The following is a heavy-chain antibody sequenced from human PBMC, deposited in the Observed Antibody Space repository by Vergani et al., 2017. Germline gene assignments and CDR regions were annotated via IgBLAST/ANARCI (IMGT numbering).Heavy chain of an antibody. J-gene: IGHJ4*02. Sequence: QVQLVQSGAEVKKPGSSVKVSCKASGGPFSSYAISGVRQAPGQGLEWMGGIIPIFGTANYAQKFQGRVTITAAEPTSTAYMELSSLRSEDTAVYYCASRYSYGSDYFDYWGQGTLVTVSS. D-gene: IGHD5-18*01. CDR3: ASRYSYGSDYFDY. CDR1: GGPFSSYA. CDR2: IIPIFGTA. V-gene: IGHV1-69*01.